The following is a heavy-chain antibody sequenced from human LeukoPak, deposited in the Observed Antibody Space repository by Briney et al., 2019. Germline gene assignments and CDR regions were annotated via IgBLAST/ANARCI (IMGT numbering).Heavy chain of an antibody. CDR2: ISYDGSNK. D-gene: IGHD1-26*01. V-gene: IGHV3-30-3*01. Sequence: PGRSLRLSCAASGFTFSSYAMHWVRQAPGKGLEWVAVISYDGSNKYYADSVKGRFTISRDNSNNTLYLQMNSLTAEDTAIYYCAKALRGTMAVFDIWGQGTMVSVSS. J-gene: IGHJ3*02. CDR3: AKALRGTMAVFDI. CDR1: GFTFSSYA.